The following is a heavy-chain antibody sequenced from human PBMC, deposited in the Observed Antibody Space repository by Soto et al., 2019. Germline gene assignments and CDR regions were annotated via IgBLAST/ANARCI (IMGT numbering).Heavy chain of an antibody. Sequence: GESLKISCKGSGYSVSNYWIGWVRQMPGKGLEWMGLIYPGDSDTRYSPSFQGQVTISADKSISTAFLQWSSLKDSDTAIYYCASTNMIRGDTYFYYYGVDVWGQGTTVTVSS. J-gene: IGHJ6*02. CDR1: GYSVSNYW. V-gene: IGHV5-51*01. D-gene: IGHD3-16*01. CDR2: IYPGDSDT. CDR3: ASTNMIRGDTYFYYYGVDV.